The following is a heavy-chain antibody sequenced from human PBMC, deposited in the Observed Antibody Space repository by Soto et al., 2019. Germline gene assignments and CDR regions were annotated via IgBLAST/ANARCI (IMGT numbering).Heavy chain of an antibody. J-gene: IGHJ6*02. Sequence: QVQLVQSGAEVKKPGSSVKVSCKASGGTFSSYAISWVRQAPGQGLEWMGGIIPIFGTANYAQKFQGRVTITADESTSTAYMELSSLRSEDTAVYYCARTVVVPAPHPFSYGMDVWGQGTTVTVSS. CDR1: GGTFSSYA. CDR2: IIPIFGTA. D-gene: IGHD2-15*01. V-gene: IGHV1-69*01. CDR3: ARTVVVPAPHPFSYGMDV.